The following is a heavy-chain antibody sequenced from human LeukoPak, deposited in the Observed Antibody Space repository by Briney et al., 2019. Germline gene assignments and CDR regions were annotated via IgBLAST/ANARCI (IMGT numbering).Heavy chain of an antibody. CDR3: ARERPGGYTVTTLRVQNWFDP. V-gene: IGHV4-39*07. CDR2: IYYSGST. Sequence: SETLSLTCTVSGGSISSSSYYWGWIRQPLGKGLEWIGSIYYSGSTYYNPSLKSRVTISVDTSKNQFSLKLSSVTAADTAVYYCARERPGGYTVTTLRVQNWFDPWGQGTLVTVSS. J-gene: IGHJ5*02. CDR1: GGSISSSSYY. D-gene: IGHD4-17*01.